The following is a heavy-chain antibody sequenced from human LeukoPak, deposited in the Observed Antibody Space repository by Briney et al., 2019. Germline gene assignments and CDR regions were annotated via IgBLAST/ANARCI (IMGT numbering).Heavy chain of an antibody. D-gene: IGHD3-10*01. V-gene: IGHV3-11*04. CDR3: ARPLGYSGSGSYYSN. CDR1: GFIFSDYY. J-gene: IGHJ4*02. CDR2: ISGSGDVI. Sequence: GGSLRLSCVGSGFIFSDYYMSWIRQAPGKGLEWVSYISGSGDVIHYADSVKGRFIISRDNAENSLFLQMNSLRAEDTAVYFCARPLGYSGSGSYYSNRGKGTLVTVSS.